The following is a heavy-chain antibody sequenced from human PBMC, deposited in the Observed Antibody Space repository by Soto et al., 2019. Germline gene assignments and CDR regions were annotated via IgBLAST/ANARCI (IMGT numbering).Heavy chain of an antibody. CDR2: IYHSGST. Sequence: PSETLSLTCAVSGGSISSSNWWSWVRQPPGKGLEWIGEIYHSGSTNYNPSLKSRVTISVDKSKNQFSLKLSSVTAADTAVYYCARVPPGDSYGFYYYGMDVWGQGTTVTVS. CDR1: GGSISSSNW. CDR3: ARVPPGDSYGFYYYGMDV. V-gene: IGHV4-4*02. J-gene: IGHJ6*02. D-gene: IGHD5-18*01.